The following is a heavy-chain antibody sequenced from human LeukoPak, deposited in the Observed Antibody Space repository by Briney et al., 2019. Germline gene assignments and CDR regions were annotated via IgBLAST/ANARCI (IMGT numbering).Heavy chain of an antibody. CDR1: DGSISSGGYY. J-gene: IGHJ6*02. CDR3: AREKKVGYDSYGMDV. D-gene: IGHD3-3*01. V-gene: IGHV4-31*03. Sequence: SQTLSLTCTVSDGSISSGGYYWSWIRQHPGKGLEWIGYIYYSGSTYYNPSLKSRVTTSVDTSKNQFSLKLSSVTAADTAVYYCAREKKVGYDSYGMDVWGQGTTVTVSS. CDR2: IYYSGST.